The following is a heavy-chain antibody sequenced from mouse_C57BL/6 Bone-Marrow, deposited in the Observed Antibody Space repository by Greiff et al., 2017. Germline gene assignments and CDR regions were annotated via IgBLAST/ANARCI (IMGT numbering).Heavy chain of an antibody. CDR1: GYTFTSYW. V-gene: IGHV1-64*01. J-gene: IGHJ4*01. CDR2: IHPNSGST. Sequence: QVQLQQPGAELVKPGASVKLSCKASGYTFTSYWMHWVKQRPGQGLEWIGMIHPNSGSTNYNEKFKSKATLTVDKSSSTAYMQLSSLTSEDSAVYYCVHDGYPYARDYWGQGTSVTVSS. CDR3: VHDGYPYARDY. D-gene: IGHD2-3*01.